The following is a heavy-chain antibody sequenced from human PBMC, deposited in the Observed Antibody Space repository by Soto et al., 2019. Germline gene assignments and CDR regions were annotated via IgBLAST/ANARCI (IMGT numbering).Heavy chain of an antibody. J-gene: IGHJ5*02. CDR3: AKGGSGRYYGNWFDP. D-gene: IGHD3-10*01. CDR1: GFTFDDYG. CDR2: ISWNSGSI. V-gene: IGHV3-9*01. Sequence: GGSLRLSCAASGFTFDDYGMHWVRQAPGKGLEWVSGISWNSGSIGYADSVKGRFTISRDNAKNPLYLQMNSLRAEDTALYYCAKGGSGRYYGNWFDPWGQGTLVTVSS.